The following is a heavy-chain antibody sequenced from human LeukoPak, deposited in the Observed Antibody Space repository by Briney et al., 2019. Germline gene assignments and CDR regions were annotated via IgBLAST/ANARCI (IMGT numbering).Heavy chain of an antibody. D-gene: IGHD1-26*01. CDR3: ARSGSYSGPYVY. CDR1: GGSISSSNFF. CDR2: IYHSGTT. V-gene: IGHV4-39*07. J-gene: IGHJ4*02. Sequence: SETLSLTCAASGGSISSSNFFWAWVRQPPGKGLEWIATIYHSGTTYYNPSLKSRVTISLDTSKNQFSLKLSSVTAADTAVYYCARSGSYSGPYVYWGQGTVVTVSS.